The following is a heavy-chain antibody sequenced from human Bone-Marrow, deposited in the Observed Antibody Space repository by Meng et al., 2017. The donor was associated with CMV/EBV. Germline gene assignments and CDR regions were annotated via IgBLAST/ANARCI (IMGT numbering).Heavy chain of an antibody. CDR2: IYYSGST. V-gene: IGHV4-39*07. CDR3: ARSITIFGVVRRGNYYGMDV. Sequence: SETLSLTCIVSGGSISSSSYYWGWIRQPPGKGLEWIGYIYYSGSTYYNPSLKSRVTISVDTSKNQFSLKLSSVTAADTAVYYCARSITIFGVVRRGNYYGMDVWGQGTTVTVSS. CDR1: GGSISSSSYY. J-gene: IGHJ6*02. D-gene: IGHD3-3*01.